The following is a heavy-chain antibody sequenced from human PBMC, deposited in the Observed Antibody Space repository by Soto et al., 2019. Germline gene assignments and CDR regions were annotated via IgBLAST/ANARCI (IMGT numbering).Heavy chain of an antibody. D-gene: IGHD3-10*01. V-gene: IGHV4-34*01. J-gene: IGHJ4*02. CDR2: VNQSGDT. CDR1: GGSFGYYY. Sequence: SETLSLTCAVYGGSFGYYYCSWIFHAPGKGLEWVGGVNQSGDTNYNPSLKSRVTMSLDTSNYQLSLKLESVTAADTAVYYCARGFHYGSGSFFYWGQGTLVTVSS. CDR3: ARGFHYGSGSFFY.